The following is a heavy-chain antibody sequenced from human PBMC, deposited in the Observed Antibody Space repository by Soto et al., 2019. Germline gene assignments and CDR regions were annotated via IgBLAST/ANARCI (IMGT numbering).Heavy chain of an antibody. V-gene: IGHV3-23*01. J-gene: IGHJ4*02. CDR2: ISGSGTKT. CDR3: AKDHPVIEVVKVFEY. D-gene: IGHD3-22*01. CDR1: GFSFSSYA. Sequence: GGSLRLSCAASGFSFSSYAMSWVRQAPGKGLDWVSAISGSGTKTHYADSVKGRFTISRDNSKNTLYLQMDSLRAEDTAVYYCAKDHPVIEVVKVFEYWGRGALVTVSS.